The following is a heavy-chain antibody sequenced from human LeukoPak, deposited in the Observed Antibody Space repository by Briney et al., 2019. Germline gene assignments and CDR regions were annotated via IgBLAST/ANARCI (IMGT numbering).Heavy chain of an antibody. CDR3: ARDYVTMAPDY. D-gene: IGHD3-10*02. Sequence: GSLRLSCAASGFTFNTYGIKWVRPAPGKGLGWLSYIGPGPSHTYYADSVRGRFVISGDDAKSSLYLQMSSLRAEDTAVYYCARDYVTMAPDYGGLGTLVTVSS. CDR2: IGPGPSHT. V-gene: IGHV3-21*01. CDR1: GFTFNTYG. J-gene: IGHJ4*02.